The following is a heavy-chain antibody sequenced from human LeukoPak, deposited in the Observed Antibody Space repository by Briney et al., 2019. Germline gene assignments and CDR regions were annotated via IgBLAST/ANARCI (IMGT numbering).Heavy chain of an antibody. J-gene: IGHJ4*02. D-gene: IGHD1-26*01. CDR1: GYTFNSYG. Sequence: ASVKVSYNASGYTFNSYGFSCVRQAPGQGLECLGCISAYKGNTNYAQNLQGRVTMTTDTTTSTAYMELRSLRSDDTAVHYCARDPTGLVGPTDYWGQGTLVTVSS. V-gene: IGHV1-18*01. CDR3: ARDPTGLVGPTDY. CDR2: ISAYKGNT.